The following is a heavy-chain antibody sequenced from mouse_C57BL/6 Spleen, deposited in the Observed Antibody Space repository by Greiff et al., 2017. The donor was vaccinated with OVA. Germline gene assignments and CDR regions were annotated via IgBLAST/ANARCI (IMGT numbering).Heavy chain of an antibody. V-gene: IGHV1-55*01. D-gene: IGHD2-2*01. J-gene: IGHJ2*01. CDR2: IYPGSGST. CDR1: GYTFTSYW. Sequence: VQLQQSGAELVKPGASVKMSCKASGYTFTSYWITWVKQRPGQGLEWIGDIYPGSGSTNYNEKFKSKATLTVDTSSSTAYMQLSSLTSEDSAVYYCARGNGYDVGFDYWGQGTTLTVSS. CDR3: ARGNGYDVGFDY.